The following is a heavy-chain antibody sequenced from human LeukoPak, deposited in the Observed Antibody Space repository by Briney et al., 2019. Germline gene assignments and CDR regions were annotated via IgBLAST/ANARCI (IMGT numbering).Heavy chain of an antibody. V-gene: IGHV4-30-2*01. CDR1: GGSTSSSGYY. CDR3: ARVPNDYTISGVFHI. J-gene: IGHJ3*02. D-gene: IGHD4-11*01. Sequence: SETLSLTCTVFGGSTSSSGYYWSWIRQPPGNGPERIGYIYHDGTTYYNPSLRSRVTISVDRSKNQFSLKLSSVTAADTAVYYCARVPNDYTISGVFHIWGQGTVVTVSS. CDR2: IYHDGTT.